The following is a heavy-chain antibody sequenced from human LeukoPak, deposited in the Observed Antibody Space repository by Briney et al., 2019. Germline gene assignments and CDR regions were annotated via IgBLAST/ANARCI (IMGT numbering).Heavy chain of an antibody. V-gene: IGHV4-39*01. CDR3: ARRTARGRFDP. Sequence: SETLSLTCTVSGGSISTSGYLWGWIRQSPGKGLEWIGTIYYTGSTYYNPSLKSRVTISVDPSKNRFSLKLNSVTAADTAVYYCARRTARGRFDPWGQGTLVTVSS. CDR1: GGSISTSGYL. D-gene: IGHD1-1*01. CDR2: IYYTGST. J-gene: IGHJ5*02.